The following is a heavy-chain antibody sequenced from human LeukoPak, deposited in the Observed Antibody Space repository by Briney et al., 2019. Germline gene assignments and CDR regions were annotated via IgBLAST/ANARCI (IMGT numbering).Heavy chain of an antibody. CDR3: ARGRESVRFLEWLELDY. CDR2: ISYDGSNK. J-gene: IGHJ4*02. Sequence: GGSLRLSCAASGFTFSSYAMHWVRQAPGKGLEWVAVISYDGSNKYYADSVKGRFTISRDNSKNTLYLQMNSLRAEDTAVYYCARGRESVRFLEWLELDYWGQGTLVTVSS. D-gene: IGHD3-3*01. CDR1: GFTFSSYA. V-gene: IGHV3-30-3*01.